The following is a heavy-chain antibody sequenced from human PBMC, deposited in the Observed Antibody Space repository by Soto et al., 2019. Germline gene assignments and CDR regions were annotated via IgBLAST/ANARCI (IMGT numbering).Heavy chain of an antibody. CDR3: ARSRDIGYCSGGSCYFAGFDP. D-gene: IGHD2-15*01. V-gene: IGHV5-51*01. Sequence: GESLKISCKGSGYSFTRYWIGWVRQMPGKGLEWMGIIYPGDSDTRYSPSFQGQVTISADKSISTAYLQWSSLKASDTAMYYCARSRDIGYCSGGSCYFAGFDPWGQGTLVTVSS. CDR2: IYPGDSDT. J-gene: IGHJ5*02. CDR1: GYSFTRYW.